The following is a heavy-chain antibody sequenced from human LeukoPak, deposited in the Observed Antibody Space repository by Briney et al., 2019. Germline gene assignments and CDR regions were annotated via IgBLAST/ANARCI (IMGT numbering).Heavy chain of an antibody. V-gene: IGHV3-74*01. D-gene: IGHD3-16*01. CDR3: ARDMNPTVFDF. Sequence: GGSLRLSCAASGFTFTSHWMHWVRQTPGKGLVWVSGIKNDGNDTAYADSVKGRFTISRDNAKNTLYLQMDSLRAEDTAVYYCARDMNPTVFDFWGQGTLVTVSS. J-gene: IGHJ4*02. CDR1: GFTFTSHW. CDR2: IKNDGNDT.